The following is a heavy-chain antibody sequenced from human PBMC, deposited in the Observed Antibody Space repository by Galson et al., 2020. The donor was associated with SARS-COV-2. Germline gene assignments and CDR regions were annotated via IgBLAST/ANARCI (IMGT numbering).Heavy chain of an antibody. D-gene: IGHD6-19*01. J-gene: IGHJ4*02. CDR3: TREGWQGGY. CDR2: IKGDGSER. CDR1: GFTFKDYW. Sequence: GGSLRLSCAGSGFTFKDYWMSWVRQAPGKGLEWVANIKGDGSERNYADSVKGRFSISRDNAVDSLYLQMDSLTAEDTTMYYCTREGWQGGYWGQGTRVTVSS. V-gene: IGHV3-7*01.